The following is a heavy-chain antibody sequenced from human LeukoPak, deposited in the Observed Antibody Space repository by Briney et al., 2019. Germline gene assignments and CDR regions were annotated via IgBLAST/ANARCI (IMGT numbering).Heavy chain of an antibody. CDR3: ARVLWPYSGYDAFDI. Sequence: PGRSLRLSCAASGFTFSSYGMHWVRQAPGKGLEWVASIWYDGSNKYYADSVKGRFTISRDNSKNTLYLQMNSLRAEDTAVYYCARVLWPYSGYDAFDIWGQGTMVTVSS. V-gene: IGHV3-33*01. CDR1: GFTFSSYG. CDR2: IWYDGSNK. D-gene: IGHD5-12*01. J-gene: IGHJ3*02.